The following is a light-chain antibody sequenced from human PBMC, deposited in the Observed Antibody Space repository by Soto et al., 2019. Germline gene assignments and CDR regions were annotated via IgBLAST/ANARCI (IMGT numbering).Light chain of an antibody. V-gene: IGLV4-60*02. J-gene: IGLJ3*02. CDR2: LEGSGSY. Sequence: QSVLTQSSSASASLGSSVKLTCTLSSGHSSYIIAWHQQQPGKAPRYLMKLEGSGSYNKRSGVPDRFSGSSSGADRYLTISILQFEDEADYYCETWDSNTHTVFGGGTKLTVL. CDR3: ETWDSNTHTV. CDR1: SGHSSYI.